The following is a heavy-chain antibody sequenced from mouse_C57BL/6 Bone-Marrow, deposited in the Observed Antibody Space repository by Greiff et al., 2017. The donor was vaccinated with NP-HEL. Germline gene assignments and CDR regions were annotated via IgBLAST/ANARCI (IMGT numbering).Heavy chain of an antibody. Sequence: DVKLQESGPGLVKPSQSLSLTCSVTGYSITSGYYWNWIRQFPGNKLEWMGYISYDGSNNYNPSLKNRISITRDTSKNQFFLKLNSVTTEDTATYYCARGLLRFWYFDVWGTGTTVTVSS. CDR1: GYSITSGYY. V-gene: IGHV3-6*01. CDR3: ARGLLRFWYFDV. D-gene: IGHD1-1*01. CDR2: ISYDGSN. J-gene: IGHJ1*03.